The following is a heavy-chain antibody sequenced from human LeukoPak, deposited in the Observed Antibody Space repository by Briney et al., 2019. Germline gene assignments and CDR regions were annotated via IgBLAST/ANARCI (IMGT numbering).Heavy chain of an antibody. CDR3: ASRYSGYEQTVYYYYYMDV. V-gene: IGHV1-69*06. J-gene: IGHJ6*03. Sequence: SVKVSCKASGGTFSSYAISWVRQAPGQGLEWMGGIIPIFGTANYAQKFQGRVTITPDKSTSTTYMELSSLRSEDTAVYYCASRYSGYEQTVYYYYYMDVWGKGTTVTVSS. D-gene: IGHD5-12*01. CDR1: GGTFSSYA. CDR2: IIPIFGTA.